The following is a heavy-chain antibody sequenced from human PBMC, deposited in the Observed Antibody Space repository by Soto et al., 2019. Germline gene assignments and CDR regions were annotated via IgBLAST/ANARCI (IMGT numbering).Heavy chain of an antibody. CDR1: GFTFSSYA. Sequence: GGSLRLSCAASGFTFSSYAMSWVRQAPGKGLEWVSAISGSGGSTYYADSVKGRFTISRDNSKNTLYLQMNSLRAEDTAVYYCAKERVGSSLHYYYYYMDVWGKGTTVTVSS. D-gene: IGHD1-26*01. V-gene: IGHV3-23*01. CDR3: AKERVGSSLHYYYYYMDV. J-gene: IGHJ6*03. CDR2: ISGSGGST.